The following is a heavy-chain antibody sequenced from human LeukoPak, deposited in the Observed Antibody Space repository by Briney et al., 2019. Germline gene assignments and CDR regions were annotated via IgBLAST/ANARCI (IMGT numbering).Heavy chain of an antibody. CDR1: GYSISSGYY. CDR2: IYHSGST. J-gene: IGHJ4*02. Sequence: SETLSLTCTVSGYSISSGYYWGWIRQPPGKGLEWIGSIYHSGSTYYNPSLKSRVTISVDTSKNQFSLKLSSVTAADTAVYYCARSLVGGNCFGYWGQGTLVTVSS. D-gene: IGHD2-21*01. CDR3: ARSLVGGNCFGY. V-gene: IGHV4-38-2*02.